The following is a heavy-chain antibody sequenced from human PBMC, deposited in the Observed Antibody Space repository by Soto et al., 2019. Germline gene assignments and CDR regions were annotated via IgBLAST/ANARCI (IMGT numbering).Heavy chain of an antibody. CDR2: IYHTGST. Sequence: QVQLLESGPGLVKPSETLSLTCDVSGDSLNSGAYYWTWIRQSPGRGLEWIGHIYHTGSTNYNPSLRSRLTISLDTSKNQFSLILRSVNAVDTGVYYCARSWGGDGYSHWGQGTLVTVSS. V-gene: IGHV4-61*08. CDR3: ARSWGGDGYSH. CDR1: GDSLNSGAYY. J-gene: IGHJ4*02. D-gene: IGHD2-15*01.